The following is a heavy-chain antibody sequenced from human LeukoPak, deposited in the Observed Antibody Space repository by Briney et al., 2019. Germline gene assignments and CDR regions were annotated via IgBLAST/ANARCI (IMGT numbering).Heavy chain of an antibody. CDR1: GFTFSTYA. V-gene: IGHV3-30*18. CDR2: ISYDGSNK. CDR3: AKSRGRAVTGGYFDY. Sequence: PGRSLRLSCAASGFTFSTYAMHWVRQAPGKGLEWVAVISYDGSNKYYADSVKGRFTIPRDNSKNTLYLQMNSLRAEDTAVYYCAKSRGRAVTGGYFDYWGQGTLVTVSS. D-gene: IGHD2-21*02. J-gene: IGHJ4*02.